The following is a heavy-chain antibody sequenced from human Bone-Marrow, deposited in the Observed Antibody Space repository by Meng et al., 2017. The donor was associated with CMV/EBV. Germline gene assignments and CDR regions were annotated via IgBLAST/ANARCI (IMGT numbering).Heavy chain of an antibody. D-gene: IGHD6-6*01. J-gene: IGHJ6*02. CDR2: IIPIFGIA. CDR3: ARGDRAARPDLGDV. V-gene: IGHV1-69*02. CDR1: GGTFSSYT. Sequence: SVKVSCKASGGTFSSYTISWVRQAPGQGLEWMGRIIPIFGIANYAQKFQGRVTITADKSTSTAYMELSSLRSEDTAVYYCARGDRAARPDLGDVWGQGTTVTVSS.